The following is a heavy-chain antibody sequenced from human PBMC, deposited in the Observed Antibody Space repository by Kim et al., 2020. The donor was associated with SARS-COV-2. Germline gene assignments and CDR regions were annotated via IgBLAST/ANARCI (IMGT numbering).Heavy chain of an antibody. J-gene: IGHJ6*02. CDR3: ACGDYGYYYYGMDV. V-gene: IGHV4-59*09. Sequence: NHALKSRVTISVDTSKNQFSLKLSAVTAADTAVYYCACGDYGYYYYGMDVWGQGTTVTVSS. D-gene: IGHD4-17*01.